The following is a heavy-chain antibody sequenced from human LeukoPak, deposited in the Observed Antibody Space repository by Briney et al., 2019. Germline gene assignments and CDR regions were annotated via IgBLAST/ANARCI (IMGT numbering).Heavy chain of an antibody. CDR2: ISAYNGNT. V-gene: IGHV1-18*01. CDR1: GYTFTSYG. CDR3: AREYDSSGYYVYYFDY. Sequence: ASVKVSCKASGYTFTSYGISWVRQAPGQGLEWMGWISAYNGNTNYAQKFQGRVTITADKSTSTAYMELSSLRSEDTAVYYCAREYDSSGYYVYYFDYWGQGTLVTVSS. J-gene: IGHJ4*02. D-gene: IGHD3-22*01.